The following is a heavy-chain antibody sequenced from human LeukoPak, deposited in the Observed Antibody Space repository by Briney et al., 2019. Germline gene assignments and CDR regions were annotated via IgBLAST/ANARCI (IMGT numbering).Heavy chain of an antibody. V-gene: IGHV4-59*01. CDR2: IYYSGST. Sequence: SETLSLTCTVSGGSISGYYWSWIRQTPGKGLDWIGYIYYSGSTNYNPSLKSRVTISVDPPRNQFSLKLTSVTTADTAVYYCARGKGYFDYWDQGTLVTVSS. D-gene: IGHD3-16*01. J-gene: IGHJ4*02. CDR1: GGSISGYY. CDR3: ARGKGYFDY.